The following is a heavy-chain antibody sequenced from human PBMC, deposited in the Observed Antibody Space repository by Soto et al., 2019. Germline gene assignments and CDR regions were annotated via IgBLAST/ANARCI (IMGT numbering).Heavy chain of an antibody. CDR3: AHSRVPAAMEIYYYYYMDV. J-gene: IGHJ6*03. CDR2: IYWDDDK. D-gene: IGHD2-2*01. Sequence: QITLKESGPTLVKPTQTLTLTCTFSGFSLSTSGVGVGWIRQPPGKALEWLALIYWDDDKRYSPSLKSRLTITKDTSKNQVVLTMTNMDPVDTATYYCAHSRVPAAMEIYYYYYMDVWGKGTTVTVSS. CDR1: GFSLSTSGVG. V-gene: IGHV2-5*02.